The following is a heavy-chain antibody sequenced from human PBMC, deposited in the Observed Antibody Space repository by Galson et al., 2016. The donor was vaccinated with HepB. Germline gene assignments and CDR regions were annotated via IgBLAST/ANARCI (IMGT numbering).Heavy chain of an antibody. J-gene: IGHJ6*02. V-gene: IGHV1-18*03. CDR3: ARVDFGASYYYGMDV. CDR2: ISTYNRNT. CDR1: GYIYSSYG. Sequence: SVKVSCKASGYIYSSYGISWVRQAPGQGLEWIGWISTYNRNTNYAQNFQDRVTMTTDTSTSTAYLRLRSLRSDDMAVYYCARVDFGASYYYGMDVWGQGTTVTVSS. D-gene: IGHD3-3*01.